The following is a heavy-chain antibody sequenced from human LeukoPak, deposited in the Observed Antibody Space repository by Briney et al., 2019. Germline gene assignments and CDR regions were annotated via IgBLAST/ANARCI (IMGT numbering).Heavy chain of an antibody. CDR2: IYPGDSDT. CDR3: ARQDCSSTSCYPPFWSGYQPPPYDAFDI. V-gene: IGHV5-51*01. J-gene: IGHJ3*02. Sequence: GESLKISCKGSGYSFTSYWIGWVRQMPGKGLEWMGIIYPGDSDTRYSPSFQGQVTISADKSISTAYLQWSSLKASDTAMYYCARQDCSSTSCYPPFWSGYQPPPYDAFDIWGQGTMVTVSS. D-gene: IGHD2-2*01. CDR1: GYSFTSYW.